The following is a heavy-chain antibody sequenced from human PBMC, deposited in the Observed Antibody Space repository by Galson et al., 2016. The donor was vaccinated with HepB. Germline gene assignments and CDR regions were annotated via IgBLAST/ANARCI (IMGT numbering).Heavy chain of an antibody. D-gene: IGHD3-3*01. Sequence: SVKVSCKVSGYNVTGYYMHWVRQAPGQGLEWMGWIKPKTGASNCAQKFQGRVTLTRDTSISTVYMELSRLTSDDTAVYFCTRVHPLEWCDYWGQGTLVTVSS. CDR3: TRVHPLEWCDY. CDR2: IKPKTGAS. J-gene: IGHJ4*02. V-gene: IGHV1-2*02. CDR1: GYNVTGYY.